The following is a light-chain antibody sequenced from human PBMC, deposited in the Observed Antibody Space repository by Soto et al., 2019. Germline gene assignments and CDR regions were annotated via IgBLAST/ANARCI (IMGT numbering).Light chain of an antibody. CDR2: GAS. Sequence: EIVMTQSPATLSVSPGETTRLSCRASQSINSDVAWYQQKVGQTPRLLIHGASNRATGIPARFSGSGSGTDFTLTISSLEPEDFAVYYCQQRSNWRALTFGGGTKVDIK. CDR1: QSINSD. J-gene: IGKJ4*01. V-gene: IGKV3-11*01. CDR3: QQRSNWRALT.